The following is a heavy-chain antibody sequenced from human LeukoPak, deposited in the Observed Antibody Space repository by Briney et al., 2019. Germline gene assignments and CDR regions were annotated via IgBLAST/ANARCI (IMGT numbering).Heavy chain of an antibody. CDR2: IYYSGST. Sequence: KTSETLSLTCTVSGGSISSSSYYWGWIRQPPGKGLEWIGSIYYSGSTYYNPSLKSRVTISVDTSKNQFSLKLSSVTAADTAVYYCARHGDGSGWSTFDYWGQGTLVTVSS. CDR3: ARHGDGSGWSTFDY. CDR1: GGSISSSSYY. D-gene: IGHD6-19*01. V-gene: IGHV4-39*07. J-gene: IGHJ4*02.